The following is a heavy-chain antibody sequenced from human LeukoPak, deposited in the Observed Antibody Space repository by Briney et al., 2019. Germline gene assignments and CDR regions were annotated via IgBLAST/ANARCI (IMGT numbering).Heavy chain of an antibody. Sequence: SQALSLTCAISGDSVSSNSAAWNWIRQSPSRGLEWLGRTYYRSKWYNDYAVSVKSRITINPDTSKNQFSLQLNSVTPEDTAVYYCARGHYDILTGYYEDNWFDPWGQGTLVTVSS. J-gene: IGHJ5*02. V-gene: IGHV6-1*01. D-gene: IGHD3-9*01. CDR3: ARGHYDILTGYYEDNWFDP. CDR1: GDSVSSNSAA. CDR2: TYYRSKWYN.